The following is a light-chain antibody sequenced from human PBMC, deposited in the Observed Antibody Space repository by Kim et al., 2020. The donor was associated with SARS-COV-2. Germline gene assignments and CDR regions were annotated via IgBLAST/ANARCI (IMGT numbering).Light chain of an antibody. J-gene: IGKJ1*01. V-gene: IGKV3-20*01. Sequence: EIVLTQSPGTLSLSPGDRATLSCRASQSVYSNYLAWYQQKPGQAPRLLIYAASSRATGIPDRFSGSGSGTDFTLTIRRLQPEHFAVYYCQQYGSSWTFGQGTKVDIK. CDR1: QSVYSNY. CDR3: QQYGSSWT. CDR2: AAS.